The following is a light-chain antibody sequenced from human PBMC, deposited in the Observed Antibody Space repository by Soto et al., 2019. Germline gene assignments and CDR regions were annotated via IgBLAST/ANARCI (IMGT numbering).Light chain of an antibody. CDR2: RNN. CDR3: AAWDDSLSVV. V-gene: IGLV1-47*01. CDR1: SSNIGSNY. Sequence: QSVLTQPPSASGTPGQRVTISCSGSSSNIGSNYVYWYQQLPGTAPKLLIYRNNQRTSGVPDRFSGSKSGTSASLYISGLRSEVEADYYCAAWDDSLSVVFGGGTKLTVL. J-gene: IGLJ2*01.